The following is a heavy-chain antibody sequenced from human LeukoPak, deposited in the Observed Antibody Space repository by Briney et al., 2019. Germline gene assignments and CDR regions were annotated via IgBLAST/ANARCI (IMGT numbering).Heavy chain of an antibody. CDR2: ISYDGSNK. Sequence: PGGSLRLSCAASGFTFSSYGMHWVRQAPGKGLEWVAVISYDGSNKYYADSVKGRFTISRDNSKNTLYLQMNSLRAEDTAVYYCAKVLIVGAWVPTDYWGQGTLVTVSS. CDR3: AKVLIVGAWVPTDY. D-gene: IGHD1-26*01. V-gene: IGHV3-30*18. J-gene: IGHJ4*02. CDR1: GFTFSSYG.